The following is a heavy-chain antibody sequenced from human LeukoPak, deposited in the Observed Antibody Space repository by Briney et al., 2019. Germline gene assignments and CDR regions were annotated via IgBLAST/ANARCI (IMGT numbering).Heavy chain of an antibody. D-gene: IGHD4-11*01. Sequence: ASVKVSCKASGYTFTGYYMHWVRQAPGQGLQWMGWINPNSGGTNYAQKFQGRVTMTRDTSISTAYMELSRLRSDDTAVYYCARGDTVTIPFYTDVWGTGTTVTVSS. V-gene: IGHV1-2*02. CDR3: ARGDTVTIPFYTDV. CDR1: GYTFTGYY. CDR2: INPNSGGT. J-gene: IGHJ6*03.